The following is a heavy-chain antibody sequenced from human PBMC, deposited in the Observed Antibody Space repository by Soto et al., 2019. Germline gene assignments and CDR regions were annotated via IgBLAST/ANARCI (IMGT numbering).Heavy chain of an antibody. D-gene: IGHD4-17*01. CDR2: ISSSSSTI. CDR1: GFTFSSYS. Sequence: PGGSLRLSCAASGFTFSSYSMNWVRQAPGKGLEWVSYISSSSSTIYYADSVKGRFTISRDNAKNSLYLQMNSLRAEDTAVYYCARDFMATVTTLNHWGQGTLVTVSS. V-gene: IGHV3-48*01. CDR3: ARDFMATVTTLNH. J-gene: IGHJ4*02.